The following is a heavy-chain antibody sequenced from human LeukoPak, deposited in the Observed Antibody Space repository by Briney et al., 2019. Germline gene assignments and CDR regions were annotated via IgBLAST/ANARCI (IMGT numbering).Heavy chain of an antibody. D-gene: IGHD2-15*01. Sequence: GGSLRLSCAASGFTSDDYAMHWVRQAPGKGLEWVSGISWNSGSIGYADSVKGRFTISRDNAKNSLYLQMNSLRAEDTALYYCAKEAKLGDYVDYWGQGTLVTVSS. CDR1: GFTSDDYA. J-gene: IGHJ4*02. CDR3: AKEAKLGDYVDY. CDR2: ISWNSGSI. V-gene: IGHV3-9*02.